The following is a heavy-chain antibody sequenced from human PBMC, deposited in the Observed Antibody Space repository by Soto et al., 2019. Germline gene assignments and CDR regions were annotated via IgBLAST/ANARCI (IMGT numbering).Heavy chain of an antibody. CDR1: GGYISSGGYS. V-gene: IGHV4-30-2*01. CDR2: IYHSGST. J-gene: IGHJ4*02. CDR3: ARASTTVTTLDY. Sequence: SETLSLTCALSGGYISSGGYSWSWIRQPPGKGLEWIGYIYHSGSTYYNPSLKSRVTISVDRSKNQFSLKLSSVTAADTAVYYCARASTTVTTLDYWGQGTLVTVSS. D-gene: IGHD4-17*01.